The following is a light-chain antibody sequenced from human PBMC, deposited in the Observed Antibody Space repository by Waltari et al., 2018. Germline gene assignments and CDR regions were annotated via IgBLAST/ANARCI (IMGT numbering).Light chain of an antibody. CDR3: QVWDSSRV. V-gene: IGLV3-9*01. CDR2: RDS. J-gene: IGLJ3*02. Sequence: SYELTQPLSVSVALGQTARITCGGNNIGSKNVHWYQQKPGQAPVLVIYRDSNRPSGIPERFSGSNSGNTATLTLSRAQAGDEADYYCQVWDSSRVFGGGTKLTVL. CDR1: NIGSKN.